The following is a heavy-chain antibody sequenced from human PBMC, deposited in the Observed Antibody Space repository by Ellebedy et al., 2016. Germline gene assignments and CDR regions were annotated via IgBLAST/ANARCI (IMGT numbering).Heavy chain of an antibody. J-gene: IGHJ6*02. V-gene: IGHV1-3*01. CDR3: ARGVSNYANYYYYGMDV. Sequence: ASVKVSCKASGYTFTSYYMHWVRQAPGQRLEWMGWINAGNGNTKYSQKFQGRVTMTRDTSTSTVYMELSSLRSEDTAVYYCARGVSNYANYYYYGMDVWGQGTTVTVSS. CDR1: GYTFTSYY. D-gene: IGHD4-11*01. CDR2: INAGNGNT.